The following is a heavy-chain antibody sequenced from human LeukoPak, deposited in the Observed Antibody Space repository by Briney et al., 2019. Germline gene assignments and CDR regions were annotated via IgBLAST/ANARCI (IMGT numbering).Heavy chain of an antibody. Sequence: GRSLRLSCAASGFTFSSYAMSWVRQAPGKGLEWVSAISGSGGSTYYADSVKGRFTISRDNSKNTLYLQMNSLRAEDTAVYYCAKLPEGYCSSTSCLYYFDYWGQGTLVTVSS. CDR3: AKLPEGYCSSTSCLYYFDY. CDR1: GFTFSSYA. V-gene: IGHV3-23*01. CDR2: ISGSGGST. J-gene: IGHJ4*02. D-gene: IGHD2-2*01.